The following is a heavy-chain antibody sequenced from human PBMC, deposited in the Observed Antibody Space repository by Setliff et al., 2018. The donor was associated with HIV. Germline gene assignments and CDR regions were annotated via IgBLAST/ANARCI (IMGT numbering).Heavy chain of an antibody. CDR1: GFTFSDYA. CDR2: ISGSSGGT. D-gene: IGHD3-10*01. V-gene: IGHV3-23*01. CDR3: ATGHYASDSYYAIDH. Sequence: GGSLRLSCEGSGFTFSDYAMSWVRQAPGKGLEWVSTISGSSGGTYYADSVKGRFTIFRDNSKDTLYLQLSSLTSEDTAVYYCATGHYASDSYYAIDHWGQGTLVTVSS. J-gene: IGHJ4*02.